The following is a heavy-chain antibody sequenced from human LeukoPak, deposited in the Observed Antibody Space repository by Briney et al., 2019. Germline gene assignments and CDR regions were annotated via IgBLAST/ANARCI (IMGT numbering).Heavy chain of an antibody. J-gene: IGHJ5*02. Sequence: GGYLRLSCAASGFTFSSYDMHWVRQATGKGLEWVSAIGTAGDTYYPGSVKGRFTISRENAKNSLYLQMNSLRAGDTAVYYCARGRRYSSSWYYWFDPWGQGTLVTVSS. CDR3: ARGRRYSSSWYYWFDP. V-gene: IGHV3-13*04. CDR2: IGTAGDT. D-gene: IGHD6-13*01. CDR1: GFTFSSYD.